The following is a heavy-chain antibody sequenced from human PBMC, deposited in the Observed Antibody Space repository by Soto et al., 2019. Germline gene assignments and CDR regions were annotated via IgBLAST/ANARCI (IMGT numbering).Heavy chain of an antibody. D-gene: IGHD6-19*01. Sequence: QEQLQESGPGLVMPSETLSLTCTVSGGSISHSYWSWLRLSPGKGLEWIGYIHYGGATTYNPSLKCRVTISLGTPKKHFYLNLRSVTAADTAVYFCARLHNSSDWTDFDFWGQGTRVTVSS. CDR3: ARLHNSSDWTDFDF. J-gene: IGHJ4*02. V-gene: IGHV4-59*08. CDR2: IHYGGAT. CDR1: GGSISHSY.